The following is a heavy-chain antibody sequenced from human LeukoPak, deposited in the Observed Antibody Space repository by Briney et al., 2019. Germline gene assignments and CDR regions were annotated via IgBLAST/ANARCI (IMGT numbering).Heavy chain of an antibody. D-gene: IGHD2-2*02. CDR3: ARDGIVVVPAAIPIHYYYGMDV. CDR1: GGSFSGYY. V-gene: IGHV4-34*01. Sequence: SETLSLTCAVYGGSFSGYYWSWIRQPPGKGLEWIGEINHSGSTNYNPSLKSRVTISVDTSKNQFSLKLSSVTAADTAVYYCARDGIVVVPAAIPIHYYYGMDVWGQGTTVTVSS. CDR2: INHSGST. J-gene: IGHJ6*02.